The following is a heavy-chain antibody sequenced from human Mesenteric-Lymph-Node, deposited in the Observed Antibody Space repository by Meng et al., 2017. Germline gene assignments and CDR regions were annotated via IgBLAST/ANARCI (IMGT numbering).Heavy chain of an antibody. V-gene: IGHV1-2*02. J-gene: IGHJ4*02. CDR2: INTNSGVP. D-gene: IGHD6-6*01. CDR1: GYTFTGSY. CDR3: AREHRVGSSLDY. Sequence: HVQLVQSGADVKKPGASVKVSCKASGYTFTGSYIHWVRQAPGQGLEWMGWINTNSGVPNYAKKFQGRVTMTRDTSIRTAYMELNTLRSDDTAVYYCAREHRVGSSLDYWGQGTLVTVSS.